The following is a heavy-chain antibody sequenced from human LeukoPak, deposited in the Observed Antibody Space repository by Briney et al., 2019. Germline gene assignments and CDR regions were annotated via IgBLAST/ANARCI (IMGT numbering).Heavy chain of an antibody. D-gene: IGHD2-2*01. J-gene: IGHJ3*02. CDR3: AVYCGSTTCYSAYDI. CDR1: GYTFTGYY. V-gene: IGHV1-2*02. Sequence: ASVQVSCKASGYTFTGYYLHWVRQAPGQGLEWMGWINPNSGGTNYAQKFQGRVTMTRDTSISTAYMELSRLRSDDTAVYYCAVYCGSTTCYSAYDIWGQGTMVTVSS. CDR2: INPNSGGT.